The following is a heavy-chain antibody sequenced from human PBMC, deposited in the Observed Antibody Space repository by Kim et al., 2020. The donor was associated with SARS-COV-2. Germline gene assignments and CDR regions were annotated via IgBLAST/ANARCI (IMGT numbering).Heavy chain of an antibody. D-gene: IGHD6-19*01. CDR1: GFTFSAYG. Sequence: GGSLRLSCAASGFTFSAYGMHWVRQAPGKGLEWMAVIWNEGNNKYYADSVKGRLTISRDNSKNMLYLQMNSLRAEDTAVYFCVKHRYASDWYGEFDNWG. CDR3: VKHRYASDWYGEFDN. CDR2: IWNEGNNK. J-gene: IGHJ4*01. V-gene: IGHV3-33*06.